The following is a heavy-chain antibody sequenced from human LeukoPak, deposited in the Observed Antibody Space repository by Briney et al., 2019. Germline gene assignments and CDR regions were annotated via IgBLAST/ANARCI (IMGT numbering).Heavy chain of an antibody. CDR3: ARVAGTCSGTGCPRDY. V-gene: IGHV3-30*04. Sequence: PGGSLRLSCAASGFTFSSYAMHWVRQAPGKGLEWVALISHDGGNRNYADSVKGRFTISRDNAKNSLYLQMNSLRAEDTAVYYCARVAGTCSGTGCPRDYWGQGTLVTVSS. D-gene: IGHD2-2*01. CDR2: ISHDGGNR. CDR1: GFTFSSYA. J-gene: IGHJ4*02.